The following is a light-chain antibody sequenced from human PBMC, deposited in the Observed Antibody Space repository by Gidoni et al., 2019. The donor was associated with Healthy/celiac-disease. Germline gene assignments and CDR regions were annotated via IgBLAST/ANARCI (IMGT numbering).Light chain of an antibody. J-gene: IGKJ1*01. V-gene: IGKV3D-7*01. Sequence: PWERVTLSCRASQSVSSSYLTWYQQKPGQAPRLLIYGASTRATSIPARFSGSGSGTDFTLTISSLQPEDFAVYYCQQDYNLPGTFGQGTKVEIK. CDR2: GAS. CDR1: QSVSSSY. CDR3: QQDYNLPGT.